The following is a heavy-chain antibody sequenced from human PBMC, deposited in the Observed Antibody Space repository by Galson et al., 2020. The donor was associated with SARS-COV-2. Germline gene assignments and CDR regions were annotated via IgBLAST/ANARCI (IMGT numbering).Heavy chain of an antibody. Sequence: TGGSLRLSCAASGFTFRSYGMHWVRQAPGKGLEWGAGISYEGSNKYYADSVKGRFTISRDNSKNTLYLQMNSLRAEDTAVYYCAKDYGEYAAIDYWGQGTLVTVSS. CDR1: GFTFRSYG. V-gene: IGHV3-30*18. D-gene: IGHD4-17*01. CDR2: ISYEGSNK. J-gene: IGHJ4*02. CDR3: AKDYGEYAAIDY.